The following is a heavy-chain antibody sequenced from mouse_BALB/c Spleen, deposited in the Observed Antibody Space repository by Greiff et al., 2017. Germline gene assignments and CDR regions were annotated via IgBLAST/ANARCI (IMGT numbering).Heavy chain of an antibody. CDR2: ISSGSSTI. CDR1: GFTFSSFG. V-gene: IGHV5-17*02. D-gene: IGHD2-4*01. CDR3: ARVIKRGGYAMDY. Sequence: EVKVVESGGGLVQPGGSRKLSCAASGFTFSSFGMHWVRQAPEKGLEWVAYISSGSSTIYYADTVKGRFTISRDNPKNTLFLQMTSLRSEDTAMYYCARVIKRGGYAMDYWGQGTSVTVSS. J-gene: IGHJ4*01.